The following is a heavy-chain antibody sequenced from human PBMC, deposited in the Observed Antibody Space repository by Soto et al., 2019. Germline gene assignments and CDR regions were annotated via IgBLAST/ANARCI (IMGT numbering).Heavy chain of an antibody. CDR2: VYWDEEN. Sequence: QITLKESGPKVVRTTQTLPLTCRFSGFALTTTGVGVGWIRQSPGKGREGLAVVYWDEENRYTPSLESRLSISKDTCQNPVVLTMNNVDTVDTATYLCAHSDWSYGVNWGEGSLIIVSS. CDR3: AHSDWSYGVN. J-gene: IGHJ4*02. V-gene: IGHV2-5*02. CDR1: GFALTTTGVG. D-gene: IGHD3-10*01.